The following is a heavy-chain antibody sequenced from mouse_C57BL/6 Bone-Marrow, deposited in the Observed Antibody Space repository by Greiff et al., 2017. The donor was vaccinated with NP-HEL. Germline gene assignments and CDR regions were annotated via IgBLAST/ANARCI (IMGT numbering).Heavy chain of an antibody. CDR2: IDPSDSYT. J-gene: IGHJ2*01. V-gene: IGHV1-50*01. D-gene: IGHD2-3*01. Sequence: VQLQQSGAELVKPGASVKLSCKASGYTFTSYWMQWVKQRPGQGLEWIGEIDPSDSYTNYNQKFKGKATLTVDTSSSTAYMQLSSLTSEDAAVYYCARDDYVDYWGQGTTLTVSS. CDR3: ARDDYVDY. CDR1: GYTFTSYW.